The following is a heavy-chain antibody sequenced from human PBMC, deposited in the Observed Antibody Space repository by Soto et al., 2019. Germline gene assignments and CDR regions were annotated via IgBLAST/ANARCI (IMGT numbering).Heavy chain of an antibody. J-gene: IGHJ4*02. CDR2: ISYDGSNK. D-gene: IGHD3-22*01. V-gene: IGHV3-30*18. CDR1: GFTFSSYG. CDR3: AKDLGYYDSSGYCPQD. Sequence: GGSLRLSCAASGFTFSSYGMHWVRQAPGKGLEWVAVISYDGSNKYYADSVKGRFTIPRDNSKNTLYLQMNSLRAEDTAVYYCAKDLGYYDSSGYCPQDWGQGTLVTVSS.